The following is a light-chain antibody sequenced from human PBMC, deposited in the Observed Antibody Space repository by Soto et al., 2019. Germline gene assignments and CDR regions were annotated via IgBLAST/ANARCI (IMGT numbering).Light chain of an antibody. Sequence: EIVLTQSPATLSLSPGERATLACRASQSIGYYLAWYQDKPGQAPRLLIYDASTRATGIPARFSGSWCGTDFTLTINGMEPEDAAVYYCQQRGNWPPTWTFGQGTKVDIK. CDR1: QSIGYY. CDR3: QQRGNWPPTWT. V-gene: IGKV3-11*01. CDR2: DAS. J-gene: IGKJ1*01.